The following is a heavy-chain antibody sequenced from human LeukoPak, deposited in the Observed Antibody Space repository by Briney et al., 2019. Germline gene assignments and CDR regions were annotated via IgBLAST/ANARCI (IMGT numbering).Heavy chain of an antibody. CDR2: ISSSGCYI. CDR3: AKHRSSYGYGFL. CDR1: GFTFSSYG. Sequence: GGSLRLSCVASGFTFSSYGMNWVRQAPGKGLEWVSSISSSGCYIHYADSVKGRFTISRDNAKKSLYLQMNSLRAEDTAVYYCAKHRSSYGYGFLWGQGTLVTVSS. V-gene: IGHV3-21*01. D-gene: IGHD3-3*01. J-gene: IGHJ4*02.